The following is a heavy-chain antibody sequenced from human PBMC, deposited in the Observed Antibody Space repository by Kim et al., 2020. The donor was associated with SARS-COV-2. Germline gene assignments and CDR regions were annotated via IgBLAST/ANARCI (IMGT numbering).Heavy chain of an antibody. CDR1: GFTFSSYA. CDR3: ATSYRSSGLYYFDY. CDR2: ISYDGSNK. D-gene: IGHD6-19*01. J-gene: IGHJ4*02. Sequence: GGSLRLSCAASGFTFSSYAMHWVRQAPGKGLEWVAVISYDGSNKYYADSVKGRFTISRDNSKNTLYLQMNSLRAEDTAVYYCATSYRSSGLYYFDYWGQGTLVTVSS. V-gene: IGHV3-30-3*01.